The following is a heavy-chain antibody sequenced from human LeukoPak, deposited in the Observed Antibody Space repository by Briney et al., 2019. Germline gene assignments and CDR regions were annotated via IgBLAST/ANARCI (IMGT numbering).Heavy chain of an antibody. V-gene: IGHV3-7*01. CDR2: VRDDGREK. CDR3: ARGGSDSSRYWVY. CDR1: GFTFSDVW. J-gene: IGHJ4*02. D-gene: IGHD6-25*01. Sequence: GGSLTLSCAASGFTFSDVWTTWVRQTPGRRLEWVASVRDDGREKSYVESVRGRFTISRDNAENSLFLQMHSLRVEDTAVYYCARGGSDSSRYWVYWGQGTLVTVSS.